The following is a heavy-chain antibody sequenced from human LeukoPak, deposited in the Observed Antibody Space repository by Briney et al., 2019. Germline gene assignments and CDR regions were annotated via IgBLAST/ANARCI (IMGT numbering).Heavy chain of an antibody. V-gene: IGHV3-30*04. CDR2: ISYDGSNK. CDR3: ARTLPTVTRYYFDY. CDR1: GFTFSSYA. J-gene: IGHJ4*02. D-gene: IGHD4-17*01. Sequence: GRSLRLSCAASGFTFSSYAMHWVRQAPGKGLEWVTVISYDGSNKYYADSVKGRFTISRDNSKNTLYLQMNSLRAEDTAVYYCARTLPTVTRYYFDYWGQGTLVTVSS.